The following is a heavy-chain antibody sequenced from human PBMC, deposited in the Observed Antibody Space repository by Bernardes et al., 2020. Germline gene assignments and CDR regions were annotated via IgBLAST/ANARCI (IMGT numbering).Heavy chain of an antibody. D-gene: IGHD2-15*01. CDR1: GGSISSSSYY. Sequence: SETLSLTCTVSGGSISSSSYYWGWIRQPPGKGLEWIGSIYYSGSTYYNPSLKSRVTISVDTSKNQFSLKLSSVTAADTAVYYCAREYCSGGSCSYYYYGMDVWGKGTTVTVSS. V-gene: IGHV4-39*02. J-gene: IGHJ6*04. CDR3: AREYCSGGSCSYYYYGMDV. CDR2: IYYSGST.